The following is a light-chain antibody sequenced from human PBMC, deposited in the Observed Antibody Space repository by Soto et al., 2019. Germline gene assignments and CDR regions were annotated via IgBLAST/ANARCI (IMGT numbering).Light chain of an antibody. CDR3: QQANTFPIS. J-gene: IGKJ3*01. Sequence: DIQMTQSPSSVSASVGDTVTITCRASQDILSWLAWYQQKPGEAPRLLIYASSNLQSGVPSRFSGSRSGTDFTLTISSLQPEAFATYYCQQANTFPISFGPGTRLDFK. CDR1: QDILSW. CDR2: ASS. V-gene: IGKV1-12*01.